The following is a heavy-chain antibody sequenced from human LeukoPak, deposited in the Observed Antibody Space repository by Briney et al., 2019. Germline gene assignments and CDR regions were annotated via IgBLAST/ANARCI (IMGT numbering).Heavy chain of an antibody. J-gene: IGHJ5*02. CDR2: INPNSGGT. CDR1: GYTFTGYY. Sequence: GASVKVSCKASGYTFTGYYMHWVRQAPGQGLEWMGWINPNSGGTNYAQKFQGRVTMTRDTSISTAYMELSRLRSDDTAVYYCARDYGSGSTLNWFDPWGQGTLVTVSS. D-gene: IGHD3-10*01. CDR3: ARDYGSGSTLNWFDP. V-gene: IGHV1-2*02.